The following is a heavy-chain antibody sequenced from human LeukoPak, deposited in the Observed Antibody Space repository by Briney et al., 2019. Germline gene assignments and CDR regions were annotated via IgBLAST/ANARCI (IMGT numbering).Heavy chain of an antibody. J-gene: IGHJ4*02. CDR3: ASFDDSGYFEY. CDR2: IYYSGST. CDR1: AGSISSYY. D-gene: IGHD3-22*01. Sequence: PSETLSLTCTVSAGSISSYYWNWIRQPPGKGLEWIGYIYYSGSTNYNPSLKSRVTISVDTSKHQFSLKLTSVTAADTAVYYCASFDDSGYFEYWGQGTLVTVSA. V-gene: IGHV4-59*01.